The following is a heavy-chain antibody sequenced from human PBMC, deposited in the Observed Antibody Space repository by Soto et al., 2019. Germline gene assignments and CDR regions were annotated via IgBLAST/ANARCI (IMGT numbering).Heavy chain of an antibody. V-gene: IGHV3-49*03. D-gene: IGHD1-26*01. CDR2: IRSKAYGGTT. CDR1: GFTFGDYA. J-gene: IGHJ6*02. Sequence: GGSLRLSCTASGFTFGDYAMSWFRQAPGKGLEWVGFIRSKAYGGTTEYAASVKGRFTISRDDSKSIAYLQMNSLKTEDTAVYYCTRDLEWELLRVVARFYYYYGMDVWGQGTTVTVSS. CDR3: TRDLEWELLRVVARFYYYYGMDV.